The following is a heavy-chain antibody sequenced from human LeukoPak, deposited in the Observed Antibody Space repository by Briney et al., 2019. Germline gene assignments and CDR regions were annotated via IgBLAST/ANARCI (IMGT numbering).Heavy chain of an antibody. CDR1: GFTFSSYS. CDR2: ISSSSTI. Sequence: GGSLRLSCAASGFTFSSYSINWVRQAPGKGLEWVSYISSSSTISYADSVKCRFTISRDNANNSLYLQMNSLRDEDTAVYYCARGGTSSSLAYWGQGTLVTVSS. V-gene: IGHV3-48*02. CDR3: ARGGTSSSLAY. J-gene: IGHJ4*02. D-gene: IGHD4-23*01.